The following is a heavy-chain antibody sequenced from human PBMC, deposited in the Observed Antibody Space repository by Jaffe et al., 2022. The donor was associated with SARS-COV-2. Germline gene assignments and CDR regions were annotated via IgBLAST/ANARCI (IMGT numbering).Heavy chain of an antibody. V-gene: IGHV3-7*01. CDR2: IKQDGSEK. D-gene: IGHD2-8*02. Sequence: EVQLVESGGGLVQPGGSLRLSCAASGFTFSSYWMSWVRQAPGKGLEWVANIKQDGSEKYYVDSVKGRFTISRDNAKNSLYLQMNSLRAEDTAVYYCAREGITLLAINFDYWGQGTLVTVSS. CDR1: GFTFSSYW. J-gene: IGHJ4*02. CDR3: AREGITLLAINFDY.